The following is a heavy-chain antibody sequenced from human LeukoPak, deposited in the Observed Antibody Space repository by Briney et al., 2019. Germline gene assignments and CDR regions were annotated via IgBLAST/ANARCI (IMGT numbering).Heavy chain of an antibody. CDR3: AKVGHCSSTSCFKFDY. D-gene: IGHD2-2*01. J-gene: IGHJ4*02. Sequence: GGSLRLSCAASGFTFSSYAMSWVRQAPGKGLEWVSAISGSGGSTYYADSVKGRITISRDNSKNTLYLQMSSLRAEDTAVYYCAKVGHCSSTSCFKFDYWGQGTLVTVSS. CDR1: GFTFSSYA. V-gene: IGHV3-23*01. CDR2: ISGSGGST.